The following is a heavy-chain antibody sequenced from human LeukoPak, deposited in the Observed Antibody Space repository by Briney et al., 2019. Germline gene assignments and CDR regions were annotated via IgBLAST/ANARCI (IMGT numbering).Heavy chain of an antibody. Sequence: NASETLSLTCTVSGGPISRSNFFWGWIRQPPGKGLEWIGYIYYSGSTNYNPSLKSRVTIPVDTSKNQFSLKLSSVTAADTAVYYCASENYYDSSGYYYFDNWGQGTLVTVSS. V-gene: IGHV4-61*05. CDR1: GGPISRSNFF. CDR2: IYYSGST. D-gene: IGHD3-22*01. CDR3: ASENYYDSSGYYYFDN. J-gene: IGHJ4*02.